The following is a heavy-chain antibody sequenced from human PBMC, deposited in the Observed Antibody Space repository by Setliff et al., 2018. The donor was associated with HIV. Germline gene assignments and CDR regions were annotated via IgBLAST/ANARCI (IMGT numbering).Heavy chain of an antibody. CDR2: IYPGDSDT. V-gene: IGHV5-51*01. J-gene: IGHJ3*02. Sequence: GEYLKISCKGSGYSFTSYWIGWVRQMPGKGLEWMGIIYPGDSDTRYSPSFQCQVTISADKSISTAYLQWSSLKASDTAMYYCARRDNAGSDAFDIWGQGTMVTVSS. CDR1: GYSFTSYW. CDR3: ARRDNAGSDAFDI. D-gene: IGHD2-15*01.